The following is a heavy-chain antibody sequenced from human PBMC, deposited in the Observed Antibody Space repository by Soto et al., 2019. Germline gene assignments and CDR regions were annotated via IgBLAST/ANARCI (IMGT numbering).Heavy chain of an antibody. J-gene: IGHJ4*02. CDR1: GFSFSSYA. Sequence: GESLKISCEASGFSFSSYALSWVRQAPGKGLEWVSTFSAGGRAYYADSVKGRFTIAKDFSKNTLHLQTNSLRAEDTAVYYCAKESMPEHYGDTLFDHWGQGTRVTVSS. CDR2: FSAGGRA. D-gene: IGHD4-17*01. CDR3: AKESMPEHYGDTLFDH. V-gene: IGHV3-23*01.